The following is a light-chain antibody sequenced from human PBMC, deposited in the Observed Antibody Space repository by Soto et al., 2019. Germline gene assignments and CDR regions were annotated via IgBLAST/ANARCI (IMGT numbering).Light chain of an antibody. CDR2: GNT. Sequence: QAVVTQPPSVSGAPGQRVTISCTGSSSNIGAGYDVQWYQQFPGTAPKLLIYGNTNRPSGVPDRFSASKSGTSASLAITGLQAEDEADYYCQSYDSRLRGVFGGGTQLTVL. CDR1: SSNIGAGYD. J-gene: IGLJ3*02. CDR3: QSYDSRLRGV. V-gene: IGLV1-40*01.